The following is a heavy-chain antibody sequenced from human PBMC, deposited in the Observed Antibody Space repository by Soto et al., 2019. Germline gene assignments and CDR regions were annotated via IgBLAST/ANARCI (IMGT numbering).Heavy chain of an antibody. CDR2: ISYDGSNK. Sequence: QVQLVESGGGVVQPGRSLRLSCAASGFTFSSYGMHWVRQAPGKGLEWVAVISYDGSNKYYADSVKGRFTISRDNSKNTLYLQINSLRAEDTAVYYCAKARYYYDSSGLGNWGQGTLVTVSS. CDR3: AKARYYYDSSGLGN. V-gene: IGHV3-30*18. D-gene: IGHD3-22*01. J-gene: IGHJ4*02. CDR1: GFTFSSYG.